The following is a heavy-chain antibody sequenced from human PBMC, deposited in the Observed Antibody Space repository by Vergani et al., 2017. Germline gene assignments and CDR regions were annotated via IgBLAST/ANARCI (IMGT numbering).Heavy chain of an antibody. Sequence: QVQLVQSGAEVKKPGASVKVSCKASGYTFTSYYMHWVRQAPGQGLEWMGIINPSGGSTSYAQKFQGRVTMTRDTSTSTVYMELSSLRSEDTAVHYCARDYYDHAFDIWGQGTMVTVSS. CDR1: GYTFTSYY. V-gene: IGHV1-46*01. D-gene: IGHD3-22*01. CDR2: INPSGGST. CDR3: ARDYYDHAFDI. J-gene: IGHJ3*02.